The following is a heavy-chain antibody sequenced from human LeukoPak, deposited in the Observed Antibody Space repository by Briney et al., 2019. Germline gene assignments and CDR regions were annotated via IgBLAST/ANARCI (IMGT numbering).Heavy chain of an antibody. D-gene: IGHD2-21*02. CDR3: ARGRSESDMDIVEVTAIQFAFDI. CDR2: INHSGST. CDR1: GGSFSGYY. V-gene: IGHV4-34*01. Sequence: PSETLSLTCAVYGGSFSGYYWSWIRQPPGKGLEWIGEINHSGSTNYNPSLKSRVTISVDTSKNQFSLKLSSVTAADTAVYYCARGRSESDMDIVEVTAIQFAFDIWGQGTMVTVSS. J-gene: IGHJ3*02.